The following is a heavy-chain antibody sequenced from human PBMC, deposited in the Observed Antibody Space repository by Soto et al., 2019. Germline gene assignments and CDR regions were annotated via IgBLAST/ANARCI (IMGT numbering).Heavy chain of an antibody. CDR2: ISSNGGST. Sequence: HPGGSLRLSCAASGFTFSSYAMHWVRQAPGEGLEYVSAISSNGGSTYYANSVKGRFTISRDNSKNTLYLQMGSLRAEDMAVYYCATKSPGWGDYDAFDIWGQGTMVTVSS. V-gene: IGHV3-64*01. CDR1: GFTFSSYA. CDR3: ATKSPGWGDYDAFDI. J-gene: IGHJ3*02. D-gene: IGHD4-17*01.